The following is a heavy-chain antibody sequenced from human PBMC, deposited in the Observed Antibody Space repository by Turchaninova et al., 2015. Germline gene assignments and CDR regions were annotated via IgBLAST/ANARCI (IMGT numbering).Heavy chain of an antibody. CDR3: ARRGEATGGFYFDT. CDR1: GGPVSSDRSH. CDR2: MHLTGTA. J-gene: IGHJ5*02. D-gene: IGHD2-8*02. Sequence: QVRLQESGPGLLKPSETLSLTCTVSGGPVSSDRSHWGWIRQPPGKGMDWLGYMHLTGTAKSHPALKRRSLYTVETAKNQFSLKLTAVTTADTAVYFCARRGEATGGFYFDTWGQGTLVTVSS. V-gene: IGHV4-61*01.